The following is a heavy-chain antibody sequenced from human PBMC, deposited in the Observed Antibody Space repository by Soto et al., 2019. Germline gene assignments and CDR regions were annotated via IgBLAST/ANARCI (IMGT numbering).Heavy chain of an antibody. J-gene: IGHJ6*02. CDR3: ARGNEAAVGQYYYYYAIDV. CDR1: WDSVSINSAA. CDR2: TYYGSKWYN. V-gene: IGHV6-1*01. Sequence: PSQTLSLTCDISWDSVSINSAAWNLIRHSPSRGLEWLGRTYYGSKWYNDYAVSVKSRITINPDTSKNQFSLQLNSVTPEDTAVYYCARGNEAAVGQYYYYYAIDVGGQGNMVTISS. D-gene: IGHD6-13*01.